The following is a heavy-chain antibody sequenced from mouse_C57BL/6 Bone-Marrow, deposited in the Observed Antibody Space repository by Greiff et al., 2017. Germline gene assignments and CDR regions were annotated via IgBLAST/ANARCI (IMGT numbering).Heavy chain of an antibody. Sequence: QVQLQQSGAELVRPGTSVKMSCKASGYTFTNYWIGWAKQRPGHGLEWIGDINPGGGYTNYTEKFKGQATLTADKSSSTAYMQFSSLTSEDSAIYYCARSNRDVDFDYWGQGTTLTVSS. V-gene: IGHV1-63*01. CDR3: ARSNRDVDFDY. J-gene: IGHJ2*01. CDR1: GYTFTNYW. CDR2: INPGGGYT. D-gene: IGHD4-1*02.